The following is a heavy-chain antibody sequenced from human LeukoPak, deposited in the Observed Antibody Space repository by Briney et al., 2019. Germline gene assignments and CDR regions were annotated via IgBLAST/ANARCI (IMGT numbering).Heavy chain of an antibody. Sequence: ASVKVSCKASGYTFTGYYMHWVRQAPGQGLEWMGRINPNSGGTNYAQKFQGRVTMTRDTSISTAYMELSRLRSDDTAVYYCARDQGYSYGSNYWGQGTLVTVSS. J-gene: IGHJ4*02. CDR2: INPNSGGT. CDR1: GYTFTGYY. V-gene: IGHV1-2*06. D-gene: IGHD5-18*01. CDR3: ARDQGYSYGSNY.